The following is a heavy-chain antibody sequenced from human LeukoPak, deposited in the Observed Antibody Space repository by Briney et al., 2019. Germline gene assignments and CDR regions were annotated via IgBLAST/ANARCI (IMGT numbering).Heavy chain of an antibody. CDR3: ARDDDSSSNYYYYMDV. CDR2: IYHSGST. V-gene: IGHV4-30-2*01. Sequence: PSQTLSLTCTVSGGSISSGGYYWSWIRQPPGKGLEWIGYIYHSGSTYYNPSLKSRVTISVDRSKNQFSLKLSSVTAADTAVYYCARDDDSSSNYYYYMDVWGKGTTVTVSS. J-gene: IGHJ6*03. D-gene: IGHD6-6*01. CDR1: GGSISSGGYY.